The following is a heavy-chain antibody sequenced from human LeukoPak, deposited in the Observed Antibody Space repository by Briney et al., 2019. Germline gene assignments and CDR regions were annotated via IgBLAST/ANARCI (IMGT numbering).Heavy chain of an antibody. CDR3: ARSVLEWFPSYYYYMDV. Sequence: SETLSLTCTVSGGSISSGSYYWSWIRQPAGKGLEWIGRVYTSGSTNYNPSLKSRVTISVDTSKNQFSLKLSSVTAADTVVYYCARSVLEWFPSYYYYMDVWGEGTRVTVSS. J-gene: IGHJ6*03. CDR1: GGSISSGSYY. V-gene: IGHV4-61*02. CDR2: VYTSGST. D-gene: IGHD3-3*01.